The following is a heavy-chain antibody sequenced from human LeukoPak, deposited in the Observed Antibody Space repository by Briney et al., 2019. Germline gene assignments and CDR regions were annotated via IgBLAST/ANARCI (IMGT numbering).Heavy chain of an antibody. CDR1: GFTLSSRW. CDR2: IESDGRT. V-gene: IGHV3-74*01. Sequence: GGSLRLSCAASGFTLSSRWWHWVCQVPGKGLVSVSRIESDGRTAYADSVKGRFIISRDNAKNTLYLQMNSLRVEDTAVYYCARDGRGLVYWGQGALVTVSS. CDR3: ARDGRGLVY. J-gene: IGHJ4*02. D-gene: IGHD3/OR15-3a*01.